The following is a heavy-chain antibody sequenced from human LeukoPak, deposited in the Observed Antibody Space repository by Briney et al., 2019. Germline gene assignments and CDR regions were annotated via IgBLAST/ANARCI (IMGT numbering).Heavy chain of an antibody. D-gene: IGHD3-9*01. CDR1: GFTFSSYA. CDR2: ISGSGGST. V-gene: IGHV3-23*01. Sequence: PGGSLRLSCAASGFTFSSYAMSWVRQAPGKGLEWVSAISGSGGSTYYADSVKGRFTISRDNSKNTLYLQMNSLRAEDTAVYYCAKAADPYDILTGYYWGPFDYWGQGTLVTVPS. J-gene: IGHJ4*02. CDR3: AKAADPYDILTGYYWGPFDY.